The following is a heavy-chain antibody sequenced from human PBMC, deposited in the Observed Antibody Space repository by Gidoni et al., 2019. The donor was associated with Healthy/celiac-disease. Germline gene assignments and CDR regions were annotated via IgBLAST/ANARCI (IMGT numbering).Heavy chain of an antibody. CDR2: ISSSSSYI. V-gene: IGHV3-21*01. Sequence: EVQLAESGGGLVKPGGSLRLSCAASGFTFSSYSMNWVRQAPGKGLEWVSSISSSSSYIYYADSVKGRFTISRDNAKNSLYLQMNSLRAEDTAVYYCAGVSATGDYFDYWGQGTLVTVSS. CDR3: AGVSATGDYFDY. CDR1: GFTFSSYS. J-gene: IGHJ4*02. D-gene: IGHD1-26*01.